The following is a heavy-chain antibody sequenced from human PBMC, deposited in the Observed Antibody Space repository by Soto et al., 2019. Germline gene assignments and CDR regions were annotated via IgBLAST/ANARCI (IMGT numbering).Heavy chain of an antibody. CDR1: GFSLSNRSVG. Sequence: QVTLKESGPVLVKPTETLTLTCTVSGFSLSNRSVGVSWIRQPPGKALEWLAHVFSNDEKSYSTSLKSRLTISQDTSKSQVVLTMTDMDPVDTATYYCVRVGVRGVNALFDYWGQGTLVTVSS. D-gene: IGHD3-10*01. V-gene: IGHV2-26*01. J-gene: IGHJ4*02. CDR3: VRVGVRGVNALFDY. CDR2: VFSNDEK.